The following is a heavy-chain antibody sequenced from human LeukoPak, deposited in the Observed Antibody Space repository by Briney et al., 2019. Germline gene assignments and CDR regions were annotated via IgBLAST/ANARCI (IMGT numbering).Heavy chain of an antibody. CDR1: GGSISSYY. J-gene: IGHJ4*02. Sequence: SETLSLTCTVSGGSISSYYWSWIRQPPGKGLEWIGYIYYSGSTNYNPSLESRVTISVDTSKNQFSLKLSSVTAADTAVYYCARGDQWLVSYFDYWGQGTLVTVSS. CDR2: IYYSGST. D-gene: IGHD6-19*01. CDR3: ARGDQWLVSYFDY. V-gene: IGHV4-59*01.